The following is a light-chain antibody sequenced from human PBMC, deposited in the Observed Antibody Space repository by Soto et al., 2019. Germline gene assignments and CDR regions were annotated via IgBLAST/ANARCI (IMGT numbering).Light chain of an antibody. V-gene: IGKV3-15*01. Sequence: EIVMTQSPATLSVSTGERATLSCRASQSISSNLAWYQQRPGQAPRLLVYGASTRATGVPARFSGSGSGTEFTLTIRSLQSEDFAFYSCQQYQNWPSWTFGHGTKVEIK. CDR1: QSISSN. CDR2: GAS. CDR3: QQYQNWPSWT. J-gene: IGKJ1*01.